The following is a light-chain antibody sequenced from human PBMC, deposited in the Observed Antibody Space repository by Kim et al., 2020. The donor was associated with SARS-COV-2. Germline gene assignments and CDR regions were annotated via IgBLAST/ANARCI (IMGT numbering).Light chain of an antibody. Sequence: SGSVGDKVTITCRASQSISGGVAWYQQKLGKAPKLLIYDASSLESGVPSRFSGSGSGTDFTLIVSSLQPDDFATYYCQQYSNRWTFGQGTKVDIK. J-gene: IGKJ1*01. CDR3: QQYSNRWT. CDR2: DAS. CDR1: QSISGG. V-gene: IGKV1-5*01.